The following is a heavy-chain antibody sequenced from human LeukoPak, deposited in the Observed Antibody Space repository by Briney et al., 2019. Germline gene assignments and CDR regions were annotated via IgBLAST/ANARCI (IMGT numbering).Heavy chain of an antibody. CDR1: GFTFSSYA. Sequence: GGSLRLSCAASGFTFSSYAMSWVRQAPGKGLEWVSTISGSGGSTYYADSVKGRFTISRDNSKNTLYLQMNSLRAEDTAVYYRAKIPIYCSGGSCYTPYWGQGTLVTVSS. CDR2: ISGSGGST. D-gene: IGHD2-15*01. J-gene: IGHJ4*02. V-gene: IGHV3-23*01. CDR3: AKIPIYCSGGSCYTPY.